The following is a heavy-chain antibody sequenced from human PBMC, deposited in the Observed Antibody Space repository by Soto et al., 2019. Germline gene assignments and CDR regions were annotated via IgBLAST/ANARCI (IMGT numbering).Heavy chain of an antibody. J-gene: IGHJ6*02. Sequence: SETLSLTCAVSSGSISSSNWWSWVRQPPGKGLEWIGEIYHSGSTNYNPSLKSRVTISVDKSKNQFSLKLSSVTAADTAVYYCARHLSAPYYDFWSGYHNPSAMDVWGQGTTVTVSS. CDR1: SGSISSSNW. CDR3: ARHLSAPYYDFWSGYHNPSAMDV. V-gene: IGHV4-4*02. CDR2: IYHSGST. D-gene: IGHD3-3*01.